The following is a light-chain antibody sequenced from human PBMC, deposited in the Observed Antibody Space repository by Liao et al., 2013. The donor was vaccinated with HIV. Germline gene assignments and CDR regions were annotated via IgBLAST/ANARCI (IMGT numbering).Light chain of an antibody. CDR3: QSADSSGTCPV. V-gene: IGLV3-25*03. CDR1: ALGGKY. J-gene: IGLJ3*02. CDR2: QDT. Sequence: YELTQPPSLSVSPGQTAIISCSGHALGGKYISWYQHPPGQSPVVLIYQDTKRPSGIPERFSGSSSGTTVTLTISGVQAEDEADYYCQSADSSGTCPVFGGGTKLTVL.